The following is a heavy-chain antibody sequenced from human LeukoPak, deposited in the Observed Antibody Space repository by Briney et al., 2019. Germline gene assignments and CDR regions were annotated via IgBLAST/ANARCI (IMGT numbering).Heavy chain of an antibody. CDR2: IHPRSGDT. CDR1: GYSFTAFY. V-gene: IGHV1-2*02. D-gene: IGHD3-10*01. J-gene: IGHJ4*02. Sequence: ASVKVSCKAFGYSFTAFYIHWVRQAPGQGLEWMGWIHPRSGDTRYAQKFQGRVTMARDTSISTVYMDLSSLGSDDTAVYYCARDGEYGTGSYYRGSFDYWGQGILVTVSS. CDR3: ARDGEYGTGSYYRGSFDY.